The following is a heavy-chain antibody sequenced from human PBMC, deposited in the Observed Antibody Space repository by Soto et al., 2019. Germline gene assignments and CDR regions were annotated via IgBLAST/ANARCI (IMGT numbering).Heavy chain of an antibody. CDR1: GYSFTSYL. J-gene: IGHJ6*02. V-gene: IGHV5-10-1*01. CDR2: IDPSDSYT. CDR3: ARLLLPSRGYYYGMDV. Sequence: XESLKSSPQGSGYSFTSYLLSWVRQVPGKGLEWMGRIDPSDSYTNYSPSFQGHVTISADKSISTAYLQWSSLKASDTAMYYCARLLLPSRGYYYGMDVWGQGTTVTV. D-gene: IGHD3-10*01.